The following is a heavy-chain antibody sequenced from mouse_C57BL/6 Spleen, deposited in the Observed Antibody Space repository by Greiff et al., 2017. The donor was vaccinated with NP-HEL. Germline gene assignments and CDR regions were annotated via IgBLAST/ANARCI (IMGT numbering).Heavy chain of an antibody. CDR2: IDPSDSYT. Sequence: VKLQQPGAELVMPGASVKLSCKASGYTFTSYWMHWVKQRPGQGLEWIGEIDPSDSYTNYNQKFKGKSTLTVDKSSSTAYMQLSSLTSEDSAVYYCARWSYYLDYWGQGTTLTVSS. J-gene: IGHJ2*01. V-gene: IGHV1-69*01. CDR3: ARWSYYLDY. CDR1: GYTFTSYW.